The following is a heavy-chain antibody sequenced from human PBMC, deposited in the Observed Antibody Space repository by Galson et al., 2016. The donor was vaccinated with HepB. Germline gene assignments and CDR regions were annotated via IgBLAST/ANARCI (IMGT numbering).Heavy chain of an antibody. V-gene: IGHV2-5*02. CDR1: GFSLSTSEVG. J-gene: IGHJ4*02. D-gene: IGHD6-13*01. CDR3: THLITAAATN. CDR2: IYRDDDK. Sequence: PALVKPTQTLTLTCTFSGFSLSTSEVGVGWIRQPPGKALEFLALIYRDDDKRYSPSLKSRLAITKDTSKNQVVLTLTNMDPVDTATYYCTHLITAAATNWGQGTLVTVSS.